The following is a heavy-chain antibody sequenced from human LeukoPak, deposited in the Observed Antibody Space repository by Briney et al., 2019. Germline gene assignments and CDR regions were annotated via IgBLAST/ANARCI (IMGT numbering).Heavy chain of an antibody. D-gene: IGHD1-7*01. J-gene: IGHJ5*02. CDR2: FDPEDGET. V-gene: IGHV1-24*01. CDR1: GYTLTELS. CDR3: ATEKNYDNWFDP. Sequence: ASVKVSCKVSGYTLTELSMHWVRQAPRKGLEWMGGFDPEDGETIYAQKFQGRVTMTEDTSTDTAYMELSSLRSEDTAVYYCATEKNYDNWFDPWGQGTLVTVSS.